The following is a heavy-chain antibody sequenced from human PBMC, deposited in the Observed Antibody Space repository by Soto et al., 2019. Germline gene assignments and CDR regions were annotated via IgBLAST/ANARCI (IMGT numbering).Heavy chain of an antibody. CDR2: ISNSGST. Sequence: SETLSLTCTVSGGSVTSDEDYWTWIRQSPGKGLEWIGYISNSGSTGYNPSLKTRLSMSVDRSKNQFTLRLTSVTAADTAVYFCATESGSAYGYFDHWGQGTQVTVSS. J-gene: IGHJ4*02. V-gene: IGHV4-30-4*01. CDR3: ATESGSAYGYFDH. CDR1: GGSVTSDEDY. D-gene: IGHD3-10*01.